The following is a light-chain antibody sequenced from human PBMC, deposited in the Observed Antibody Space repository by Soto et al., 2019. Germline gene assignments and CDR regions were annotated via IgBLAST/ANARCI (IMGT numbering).Light chain of an antibody. J-gene: IGKJ1*01. Sequence: EIVLTQSPGTLCLSPGERATLACRASQSGYDSYLAWYQQKPGQAPRLLIYDASSRAPGIPDRFSGSGSGTDFALTISRLEPEDFAVYYCQQYGTSTGTFGQGTKVDIK. CDR2: DAS. V-gene: IGKV3-20*01. CDR3: QQYGTSTGT. CDR1: QSGYDSY.